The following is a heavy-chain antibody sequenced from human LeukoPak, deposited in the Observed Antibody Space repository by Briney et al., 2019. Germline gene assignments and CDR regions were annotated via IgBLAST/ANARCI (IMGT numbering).Heavy chain of an antibody. CDR1: GFTFSSYA. D-gene: IGHD2-15*01. CDR2: IPYDGSNK. CDR3: ARTDGYCSGGSCFIFWDY. J-gene: IGHJ4*02. V-gene: IGHV3-30-3*01. Sequence: GGSLRLSCAASGFTFSSYAMHWVRQAPGKGLEWVAVIPYDGSNKYYADSVKGRFTISRDNSKNTLYLQMNSLRAEDTAVYYCARTDGYCSGGSCFIFWDYWGQGTLVTVSS.